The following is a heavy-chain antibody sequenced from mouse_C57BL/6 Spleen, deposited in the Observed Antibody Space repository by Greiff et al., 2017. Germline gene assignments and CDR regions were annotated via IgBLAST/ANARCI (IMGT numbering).Heavy chain of an antibody. CDR2: INPNNGGT. J-gene: IGHJ1*03. V-gene: IGHV1-26*01. Sequence: EVQLQQSGPELVKPGASVKISCKASGYTFTDYYMNWVKQSHGKSLEWIGDINPNNGGTSYNQKFKGKATLTVDKSSSTAYMELRSLTSEDSAVYYCARYGSSWSWYFDVWGTGTTVTVSS. CDR1: GYTFTDYY. CDR3: ARYGSSWSWYFDV. D-gene: IGHD1-1*01.